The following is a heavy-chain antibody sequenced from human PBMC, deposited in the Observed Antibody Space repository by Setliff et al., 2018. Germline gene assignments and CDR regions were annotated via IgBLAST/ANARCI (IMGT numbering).Heavy chain of an antibody. CDR1: GFTFRDYT. D-gene: IGHD4-17*01. CDR3: VKDRVNDGVWDFDS. V-gene: IGHV3-23*01. J-gene: IGHJ4*02. Sequence: GESLTISCAASGFTFRDYTMAWVRQAPGKGLEWVAGVIQVVNGYYADSMKGRSVISRDNSRNSCFLQLNNLRPEDTATYYCVKDRVNDGVWDFDSWGQGIVVTVSS. CDR2: VIQVVNG.